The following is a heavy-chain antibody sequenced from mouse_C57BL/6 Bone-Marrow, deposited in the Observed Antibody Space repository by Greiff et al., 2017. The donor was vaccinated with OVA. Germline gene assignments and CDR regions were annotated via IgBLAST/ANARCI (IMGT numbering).Heavy chain of an antibody. D-gene: IGHD1-1*02. Sequence: VQLQQSGPVLVKPGASVKMSCKASGYTFTDYYMNWVKQSHGKSLEWIGVINPYNGGTSYNQKFKGKATLTVDQSSSTAYMELNSLTSEDSAVYYCARGRVYGPYWYFDVWGTGTTVTVSS. CDR3: ARGRVYGPYWYFDV. CDR2: INPYNGGT. CDR1: GYTFTDYY. J-gene: IGHJ1*03. V-gene: IGHV1-19*01.